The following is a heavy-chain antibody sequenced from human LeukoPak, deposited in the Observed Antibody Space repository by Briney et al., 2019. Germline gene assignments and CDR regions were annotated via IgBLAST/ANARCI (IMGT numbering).Heavy chain of an antibody. CDR3: AKDFYDSSGSRYDY. Sequence: GGSLRLSCAASGFIFSKDAMHWVRQAPGKGLEWVAFIWFDGSNKHYADSVRGRFTISRDNSKNTLFMQMNSLRAEDTAVYYCAKDFYDSSGSRYDYWGQGTLVTVSS. CDR1: GFIFSKDA. J-gene: IGHJ4*02. CDR2: IWFDGSNK. D-gene: IGHD3-22*01. V-gene: IGHV3-30*02.